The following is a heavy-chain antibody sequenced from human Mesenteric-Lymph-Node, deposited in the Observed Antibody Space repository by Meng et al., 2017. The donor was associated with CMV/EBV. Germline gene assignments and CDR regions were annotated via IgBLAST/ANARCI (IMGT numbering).Heavy chain of an antibody. J-gene: IGHJ2*01. D-gene: IGHD4-11*01. V-gene: IGHV4-39*07. CDR3: ARYSTPGGDFDL. CDR1: GGSISSSGYY. CDR2: IYYSGTT. Sequence: SETLSLTCTVSGGSISSSGYYWGWIRQPPGKGLEWIGSIYYSGTTYYNPSLKSRVTISVDTSKNQFSLKLSSVTAADTAVYYCARYSTPGGDFDLWGRGTLVTVSS.